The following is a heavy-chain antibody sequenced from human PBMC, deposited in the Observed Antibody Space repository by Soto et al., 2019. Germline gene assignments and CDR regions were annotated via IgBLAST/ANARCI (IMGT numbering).Heavy chain of an antibody. D-gene: IGHD2-21*01. CDR3: ARGGISHWAYFYYMDV. Sequence: SETPSLTCVVSGGSLSDYFWSWIRQPPGMALEWIGEINHLGSINYNPSLKSRVTMSVDTSKNQFSLTLNSVTAADTATYYCARGGISHWAYFYYMDVWDRGTTVTVSS. CDR1: GGSLSDYF. V-gene: IGHV4-34*01. CDR2: INHLGSI. J-gene: IGHJ6*03.